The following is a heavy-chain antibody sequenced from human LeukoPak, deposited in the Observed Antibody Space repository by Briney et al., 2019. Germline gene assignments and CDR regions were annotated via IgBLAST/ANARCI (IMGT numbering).Heavy chain of an antibody. V-gene: IGHV3-23*01. CDR1: GFTFSSYA. J-gene: IGHJ3*02. D-gene: IGHD6-19*01. CDR2: ISGSGGST. Sequence: GGSLRLSCAASGFTFSSYAMSWVRQAPGKGLEWVSAISGSGGSTYYADSVKGRFTISRDNSKNTLYLQMNSLRAEDTAVYYCAKDPFHSSVGAVKWLDHAFDIWGQGTMVTVSS. CDR3: AKDPFHSSVGAVKWLDHAFDI.